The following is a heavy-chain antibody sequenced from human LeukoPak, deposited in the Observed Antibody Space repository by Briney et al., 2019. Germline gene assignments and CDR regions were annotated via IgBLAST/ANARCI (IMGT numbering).Heavy chain of an antibody. Sequence: GGSLRLSCAASGFTVSSNYMSWVRQAPGKGLEWGSVIYSSGITYYADSVKGRFTISRDNSKNTLYLQMNSLRAEDTAVYYCAKDQEYYYDSSGYWVYWGQGTLVTVSS. CDR3: AKDQEYYYDSSGYWVY. V-gene: IGHV3-53*01. D-gene: IGHD3-22*01. CDR1: GFTVSSNY. J-gene: IGHJ4*02. CDR2: IYSSGIT.